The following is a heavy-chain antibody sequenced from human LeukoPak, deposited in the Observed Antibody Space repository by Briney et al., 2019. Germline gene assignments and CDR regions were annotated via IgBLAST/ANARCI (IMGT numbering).Heavy chain of an antibody. CDR3: ARAAEKHHYFDY. V-gene: IGHV3-30*03. J-gene: IGHJ4*02. CDR1: GFTFSSYW. Sequence: GGSLRLSCAASGFTFSSYWMSWVRQAPGKGLEWVAVISYDGSNKYYADSVKGRFTISRDNSKNTLYLQMNSLRAEDTAVYYCARAAEKHHYFDYWGQGTLVTVSS. CDR2: ISYDGSNK.